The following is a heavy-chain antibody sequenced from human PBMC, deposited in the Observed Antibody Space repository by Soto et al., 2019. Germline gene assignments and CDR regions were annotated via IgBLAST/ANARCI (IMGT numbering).Heavy chain of an antibody. J-gene: IGHJ5*01. Sequence: SEPISLTFTFSVSSMTPDYYWGWIRPPPGKGLEWIGHIYYTGGTFYSPSLKSRLALSVDTSKNQFSLRLSSVTAADTAVYYCARDTASKDYDSHSYYPHFDSWGQGALVPGSS. CDR1: VSSMTPDYY. V-gene: IGHV4-30-4*01. CDR3: ARDTASKDYDSHSYYPHFDS. CDR2: IYYTGGT. D-gene: IGHD3-22*01.